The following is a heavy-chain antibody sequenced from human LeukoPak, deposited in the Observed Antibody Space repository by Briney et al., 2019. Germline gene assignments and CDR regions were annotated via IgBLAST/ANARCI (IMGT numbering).Heavy chain of an antibody. CDR3: ASASPAGGY. V-gene: IGHV3-7*01. Sequence: GGSLRLSCAASGFTFSRFWMSWVRQAPGKGLEWVANIKQDGSEEYYVDSVKGRFTISRDNAKNSLHLQMNSLRAEDTAMYYCASASPAGGYWGQGTLVTVSS. CDR1: GFTFSRFW. D-gene: IGHD2-2*01. J-gene: IGHJ4*02. CDR2: IKQDGSEE.